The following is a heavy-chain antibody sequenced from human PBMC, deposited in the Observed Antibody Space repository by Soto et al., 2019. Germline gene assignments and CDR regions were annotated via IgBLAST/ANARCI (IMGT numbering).Heavy chain of an antibody. D-gene: IGHD6-6*01. CDR2: IYSGGST. J-gene: IGHJ3*02. CDR1: GFTVSSNY. Sequence: GESLKISCAASGFTVSSNYMSWVRQAPGKGLEWVSVIYSGGSTYYADSVKGRFTISRDNSKNTLYLQMNSLRAEDTAVYYCAIGLYSSSWVDIWGQGTMVTVSS. CDR3: AIGLYSSSWVDI. V-gene: IGHV3-53*01.